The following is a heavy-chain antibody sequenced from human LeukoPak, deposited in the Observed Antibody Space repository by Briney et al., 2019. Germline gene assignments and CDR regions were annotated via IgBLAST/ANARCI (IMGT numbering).Heavy chain of an antibody. D-gene: IGHD5-18*01. Sequence: GGSLRLSCAASGFTFSSYGMHWVRQAPGKGLEWVAFIRYDGSNKYYADSVKGRFTISRDNSKNTLYLQMNSLRAEDTAVYYCARDGYHHDAFDIWGQGTMVTVSS. V-gene: IGHV3-30*02. CDR3: ARDGYHHDAFDI. CDR1: GFTFSSYG. J-gene: IGHJ3*02. CDR2: IRYDGSNK.